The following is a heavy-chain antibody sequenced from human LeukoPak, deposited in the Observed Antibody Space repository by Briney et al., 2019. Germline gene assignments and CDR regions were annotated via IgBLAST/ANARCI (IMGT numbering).Heavy chain of an antibody. D-gene: IGHD3-10*01. CDR2: INTNGSPT. J-gene: IGHJ4*02. CDR3: AGDLISGSGSLGY. V-gene: IGHV3-74*01. CDR1: GFTFSSYV. Sequence: QPGRSLRLSCAASGFTFSSYVMHWVRQAPGKGLVWVARINTNGSPTQYADSVKGRFTIFRDNAKTTLYLQMNSLRDEDTAVYYCAGDLISGSGSLGYWGQGTLVTVSS.